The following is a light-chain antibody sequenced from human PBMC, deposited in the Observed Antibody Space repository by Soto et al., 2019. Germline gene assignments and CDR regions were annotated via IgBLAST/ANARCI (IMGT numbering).Light chain of an antibody. CDR3: QQRSKWRT. CDR1: QSVSGF. V-gene: IGKV3-11*01. J-gene: IGKJ1*01. Sequence: EIVLTQSPATLSLSPGEIATLSCRASQSVSGFLAWFQQKPGQAPSLLIYDASKRATGIPARFSGSGFGTEYTLTISSLEPEDFAVYYCQQRSKWRTFGQGTKVDIK. CDR2: DAS.